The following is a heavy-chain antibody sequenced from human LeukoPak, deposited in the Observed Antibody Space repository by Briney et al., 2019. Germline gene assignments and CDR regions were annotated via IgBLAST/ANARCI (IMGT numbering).Heavy chain of an antibody. V-gene: IGHV3-23*01. Sequence: GGSLILSCAASGFTFSSYAMSWVRQAAGRGLEWVSFTSGSGGSTYYADSVKGRFTISRDNSRNTLYLQVNSLRPEDTAVYYCAKGSGDNSVYVSLGQGTLVTVSS. CDR1: GFTFSSYA. J-gene: IGHJ5*02. D-gene: IGHD4-23*01. CDR3: AKGSGDNSVYVS. CDR2: TSGSGGST.